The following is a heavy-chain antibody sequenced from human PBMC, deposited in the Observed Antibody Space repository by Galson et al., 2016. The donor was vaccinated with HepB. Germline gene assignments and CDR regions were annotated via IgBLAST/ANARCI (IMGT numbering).Heavy chain of an antibody. V-gene: IGHV5-10-1*01. J-gene: IGHJ4*02. Sequence: QSGAEVKKPGESLRISCEGSGYDFTDYWISWVHQMPGKGLEWMGRIDPSDSYTNYSPSFQGHVTISVDKSIRTAYLQWSSLKASDTAIYYCAILGGGDSWGQGTLVTVSS. CDR2: IDPSDSYT. D-gene: IGHD3-10*01. CDR3: AILGGGDS. CDR1: GYDFTDYW.